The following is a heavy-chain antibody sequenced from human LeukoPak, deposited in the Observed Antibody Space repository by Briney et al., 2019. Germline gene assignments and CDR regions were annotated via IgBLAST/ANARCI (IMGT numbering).Heavy chain of an antibody. Sequence: PSETLSLTCTVSGGSINAYYWSWIRRPPGKGLEWIAYVRDNGENNYNPSLKCRVAISVDTANNQISLRLNFVTAADTAIYYCARQPANTAAFDIWGLGTMVTVSS. CDR3: ARQPANTAAFDI. J-gene: IGHJ3*02. D-gene: IGHD5-18*01. CDR1: GGSINAYY. V-gene: IGHV4-59*08. CDR2: VRDNGEN.